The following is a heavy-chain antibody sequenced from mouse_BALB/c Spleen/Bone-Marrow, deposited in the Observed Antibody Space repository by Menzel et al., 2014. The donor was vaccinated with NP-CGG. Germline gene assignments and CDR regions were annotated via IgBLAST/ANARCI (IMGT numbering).Heavy chain of an antibody. CDR1: GYSFTGYF. Sequence: EVMLVESGPELVKPGASVRISCKASGYSFTGYFMNWVKQSHGKSLEWIGRINPYNGDTFYNQKFKSKATLTVDKSSSTAHMELLSLTSEDSTVYYCGGQDGYYGGFAYWGQGTLVTVSA. CDR2: INPYNGDT. J-gene: IGHJ3*01. CDR3: GGQDGYYGGFAY. V-gene: IGHV1-37*01. D-gene: IGHD2-3*01.